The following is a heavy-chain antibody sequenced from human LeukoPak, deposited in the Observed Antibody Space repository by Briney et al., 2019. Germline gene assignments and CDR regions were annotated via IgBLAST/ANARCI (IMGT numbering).Heavy chain of an antibody. CDR2: IYTSGST. D-gene: IGHD3-9*01. V-gene: IGHV4-4*07. CDR3: ARTTLLSSDWSPDAFDV. J-gene: IGHJ3*01. CDR1: GGSINTYY. Sequence: SETLSLTCIVSGGSINTYYWSWIRQPAGKGLEWIGRIYTSGSTNYNPSLKSRVTMSVDTSKNQFSLRLSSVTAADTAVYYCARTTLLSSDWSPDAFDVWGQGTMVTVSS.